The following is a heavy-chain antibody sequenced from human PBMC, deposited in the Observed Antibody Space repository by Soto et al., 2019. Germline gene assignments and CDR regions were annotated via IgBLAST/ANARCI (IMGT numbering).Heavy chain of an antibody. Sequence: QVQLVQSGAEVKKPGASVKVSCKASGYTFTSYAMHWVRQAPGQRLEWMGWINAGNGNTTYSQKFQGRVTITRDTSASTAYMELSRLRSEDTAVYYCARDLGGWPDYWGQGTLVTVSS. CDR3: ARDLGGWPDY. CDR1: GYTFTSYA. D-gene: IGHD2-15*01. V-gene: IGHV1-3*01. J-gene: IGHJ4*02. CDR2: INAGNGNT.